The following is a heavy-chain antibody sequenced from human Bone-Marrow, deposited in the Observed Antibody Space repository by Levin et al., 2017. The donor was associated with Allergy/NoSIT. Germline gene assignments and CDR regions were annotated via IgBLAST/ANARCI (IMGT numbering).Heavy chain of an antibody. J-gene: IGHJ6*02. CDR3: ARDKPFYDSSGYYSRALDV. CDR1: GGSIRSSY. D-gene: IGHD3-22*01. Sequence: SQTLSLTCSVSGGSIRSSYCGWIRQPPGKGLEWIGYIYDSGSTNYNPSLKSRVTISVDTSKNEFSLKLTSVTAADTAVYYFARDKPFYDSSGYYSRALDVWGQGTTVTVSS. CDR2: IYDSGST. V-gene: IGHV4-59*01.